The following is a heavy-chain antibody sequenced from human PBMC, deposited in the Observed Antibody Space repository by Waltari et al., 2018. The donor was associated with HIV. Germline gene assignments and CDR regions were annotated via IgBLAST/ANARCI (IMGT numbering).Heavy chain of an antibody. CDR1: GYTFTSYD. V-gene: IGHV1-8*01. CDR2: RNTTRGST. CDR3: ARGYCSSTGCFMDV. J-gene: IGHJ6*02. Sequence: QVQLVQSGAEVKQPGASVKVSCKASGYTFTSYDITWVRQATGQGRGGVGWRNTTRGSTGYAQKVEGRVTRTRNTAISTADMGLSSLRSEDTAVYYCARGYCSSTGCFMDVCGQGTTVTVSS. D-gene: IGHD2-2*01.